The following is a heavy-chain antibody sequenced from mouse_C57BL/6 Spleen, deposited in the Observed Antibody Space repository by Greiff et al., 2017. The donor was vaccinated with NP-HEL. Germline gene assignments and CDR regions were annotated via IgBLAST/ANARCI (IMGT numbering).Heavy chain of an antibody. D-gene: IGHD1-1*01. V-gene: IGHV1-69*01. CDR2: IDPSDSYT. CDR3: ERSECCGSSYWYMDV. CDR1: GYTFTSYW. J-gene: IGHJ1*03. Sequence: QVQLQQPGAELVMPGASVKLSCKASGYTFTSYWMHWVKQRPGQGLEWIGEIDPSDSYTNYNQKFKGKSTLTVDKSSSTAYMQLSSLTSADSAVYDCERSECCGSSYWYMDVWGTGTTVTVSS.